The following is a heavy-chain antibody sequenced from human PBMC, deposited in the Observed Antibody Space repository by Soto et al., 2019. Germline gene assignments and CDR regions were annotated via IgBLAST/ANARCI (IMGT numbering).Heavy chain of an antibody. CDR1: GQTLSEVS. D-gene: IGHD6-25*01. CDR3: TTDCRLTRLASKRFGMDV. Sequence: ALVKGYCKVSGQTLSEVSMRWVLQTHVNVLEWMGGLYPNDGETLYAQRFKARVTTSVDISTNTAYMDLTSLTSEDTAVYYCTTDCRLTRLASKRFGMDVRGQAPPVTVSS. V-gene: IGHV1-24*01. J-gene: IGHJ6*02. CDR2: LYPNDGET.